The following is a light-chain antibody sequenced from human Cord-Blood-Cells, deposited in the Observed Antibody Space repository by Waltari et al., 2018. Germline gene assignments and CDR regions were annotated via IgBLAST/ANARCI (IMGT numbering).Light chain of an antibody. V-gene: IGLV2-23*01. J-gene: IGLJ1*01. Sequence: QSALTQPASVSGSPGQSITISCTGTSSDVGSYNLVSWYQQHPGKAHKLMIYEGSKRPSGVSNRFSGAKSGNTASLTISGLQAEDEADYYCCSDAGSSTYVFGTGTKVTVL. CDR2: EGS. CDR1: SSDVGSYNL. CDR3: CSDAGSSTYV.